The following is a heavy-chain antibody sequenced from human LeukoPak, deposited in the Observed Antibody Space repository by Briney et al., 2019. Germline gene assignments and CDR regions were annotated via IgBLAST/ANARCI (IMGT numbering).Heavy chain of an antibody. V-gene: IGHV1-69*13. CDR3: ASREYCSSTSCYAKGGYFDY. CDR1: GGTFSSYA. CDR2: ITPIFGTA. D-gene: IGHD2-2*01. J-gene: IGHJ4*02. Sequence: ASVKVSCKASGGTFSSYAISWVRRAPGQGLEWMGGITPIFGTANYAQKFQGRVTITADESTSTAYMELSSLRSEDTAVYYCASREYCSSTSCYAKGGYFDYWGQGTLVTVSS.